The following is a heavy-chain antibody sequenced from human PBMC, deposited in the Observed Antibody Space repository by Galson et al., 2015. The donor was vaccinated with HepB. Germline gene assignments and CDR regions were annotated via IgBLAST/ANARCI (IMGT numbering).Heavy chain of an antibody. D-gene: IGHD4/OR15-4a*01. CDR3: ATTKFGSGAYWTFDI. J-gene: IGHJ3*02. V-gene: IGHV3-48*04. Sequence: SLRLSCAASDSTFSSYTMNWVRQTPGKGLQWASYISTNGVTIHYADSVKGRFTIARDNAKNTMWLQMNSLRAEDTAVYYCATTKFGSGAYWTFDIWGQGTLVTVSS. CDR1: DSTFSSYT. CDR2: ISTNGVTI.